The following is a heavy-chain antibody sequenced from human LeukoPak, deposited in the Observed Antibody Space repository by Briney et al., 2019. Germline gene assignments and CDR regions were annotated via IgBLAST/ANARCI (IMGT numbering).Heavy chain of an antibody. CDR2: INPNSGGT. Sequence: ASVKVSCKASGYTFTGYYMHWVRQAPGQGLEWMGWINPNSGGTNYAQKFQGRVTMTRDTSISTAYMELSRLRSDDTAVYYCARDPNDNYYYYYMDVWGKGTTVTVSS. J-gene: IGHJ6*03. V-gene: IGHV1-2*02. CDR1: GYTFTGYY. CDR3: ARDPNDNYYYYYMDV.